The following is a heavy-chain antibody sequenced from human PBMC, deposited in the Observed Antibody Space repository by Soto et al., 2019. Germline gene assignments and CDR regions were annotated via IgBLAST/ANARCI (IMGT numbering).Heavy chain of an antibody. D-gene: IGHD3-10*01. Sequence: QVQLVQSGAEVKKPGSSVKVSCTASGDTFNFYTISWVRQAPGQGLEWMGRTIPMLGMADYPQKFQGRVTISEDKATSTVYMTLPRLRSEDTAVYYCATNYGSGSTAFDYWSQGTLVTVSS. CDR3: ATNYGSGSTAFDY. J-gene: IGHJ4*02. CDR1: GDTFNFYT. V-gene: IGHV1-69*02. CDR2: TIPMLGMA.